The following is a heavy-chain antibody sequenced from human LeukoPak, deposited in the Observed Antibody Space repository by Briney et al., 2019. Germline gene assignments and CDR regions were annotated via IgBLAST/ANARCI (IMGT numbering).Heavy chain of an antibody. J-gene: IGHJ5*02. D-gene: IGHD3-10*01. CDR3: ASTELLWFGESYNWFDP. Sequence: PSQTLSLTCTVSGGSISSGDYYWSWIRQPPGKGLEWIGYIYYSGSTYYNPSLKSRVTISVDTSKNQFSLELSSVTAADTAVYYCASTELLWFGESYNWFDPWGQGTLVTVSS. V-gene: IGHV4-30-4*01. CDR2: IYYSGST. CDR1: GGSISSGDYY.